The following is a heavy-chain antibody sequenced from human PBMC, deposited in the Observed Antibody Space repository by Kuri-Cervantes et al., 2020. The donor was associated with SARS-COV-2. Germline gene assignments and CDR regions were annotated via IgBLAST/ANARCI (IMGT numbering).Heavy chain of an antibody. Sequence: ASVKVSCKAFGYTFTNNYIHWVRQAPGQGLEWMGIINPSDGTTINAQKFQGRVTMTEDTSTDTAYMELSSLRSEDTAVYYCAADIVGLTYAFDIWGQGTMVTVSS. V-gene: IGHV1-46*01. J-gene: IGHJ3*02. D-gene: IGHD1-26*01. CDR3: AADIVGLTYAFDI. CDR2: INPSDGTT. CDR1: GYTFTNNY.